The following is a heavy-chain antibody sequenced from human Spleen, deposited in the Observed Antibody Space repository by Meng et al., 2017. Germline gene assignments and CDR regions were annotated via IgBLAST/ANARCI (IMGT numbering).Heavy chain of an antibody. CDR3: ARGPTTMAHDFDY. CDR1: GGSFSGYY. J-gene: IGHJ4*02. Sequence: GSLRLSCAVYGGSFSGYYWSWIRPPPGKGLEWIGEINHSGSTNYNPSLGSRATISVDTSQNNLSLKLSSVTAADSAVYYCARGPTTMAHDFDYWGQGTLVTVSS. D-gene: IGHD4-11*01. CDR2: INHSGST. V-gene: IGHV4-34*01.